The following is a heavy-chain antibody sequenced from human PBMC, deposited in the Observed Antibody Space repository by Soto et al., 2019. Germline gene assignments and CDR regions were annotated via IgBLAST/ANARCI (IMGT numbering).Heavy chain of an antibody. CDR1: GGSIRGYY. Sequence: SLTCTVSGGSIRGYYWTWIRQTPGKGLEWIGHIYYTGSTKYNPSLKSRVTISVETSKNQFYLKLSSVTAADTAMYYCAMTKTTLYNGFDPWGQGTQVTVSS. D-gene: IGHD3-16*01. J-gene: IGHJ5*02. V-gene: IGHV4-59*08. CDR2: IYYTGST. CDR3: AMTKTTLYNGFDP.